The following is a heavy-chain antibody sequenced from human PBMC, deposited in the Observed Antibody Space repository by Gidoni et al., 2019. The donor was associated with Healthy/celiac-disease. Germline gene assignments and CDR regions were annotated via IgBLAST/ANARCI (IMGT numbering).Heavy chain of an antibody. J-gene: IGHJ6*03. CDR3: ARYGSSSSWYRSYYYYYYMDV. CDR2: IKQDGSEK. Sequence: EVQLVESGGGLVQPGGSLRLSCAASGFTFSSYWMSWVRQAPGKGLEWVANIKQDGSEKYYVDSVKGRFTISRDNAKNSLYLQMNSLRAEDTAVYYCARYGSSSSWYRSYYYYYYMDVWGKGTTVTVSS. CDR1: GFTFSSYW. D-gene: IGHD6-13*01. V-gene: IGHV3-7*01.